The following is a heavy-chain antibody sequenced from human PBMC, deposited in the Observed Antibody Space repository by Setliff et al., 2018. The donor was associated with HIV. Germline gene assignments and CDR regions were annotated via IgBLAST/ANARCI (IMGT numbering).Heavy chain of an antibody. D-gene: IGHD1-26*01. J-gene: IGHJ3*02. V-gene: IGHV4-39*01. CDR3: ARLPWGGSNLDNSGAFDI. Sequence: SETLSLTCTVSGGSISSSSYYWAWIRQPPGKGLEWIGNIYYSGSTYYNPSLKSRGAMSVDTSKNQFSLRLSSVTAADTAVYYCARLPWGGSNLDNSGAFDIWGQGTMVTVSS. CDR1: GGSISSSSYY. CDR2: IYYSGST.